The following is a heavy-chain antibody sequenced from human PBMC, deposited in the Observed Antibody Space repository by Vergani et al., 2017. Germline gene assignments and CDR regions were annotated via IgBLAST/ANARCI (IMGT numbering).Heavy chain of an antibody. D-gene: IGHD3-3*01. CDR1: GGSISSYY. CDR2: IYYSGST. CDR3: ARGNDFWCGYRFDY. V-gene: IGHV4-59*01. Sequence: QVQLQESGPGLVKPSETLSLTCTVSGGSISSYYWSWIRQPPGKGLEWIGYIYYSGSTNYNPSLKSRVTISVDTSKNQFSLKLSSVTAADTAVYYCARGNDFWCGYRFDYWGQGTLVTVSS. J-gene: IGHJ4*02.